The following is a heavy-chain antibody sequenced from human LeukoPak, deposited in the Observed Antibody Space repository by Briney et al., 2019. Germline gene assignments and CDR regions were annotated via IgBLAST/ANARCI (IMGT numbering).Heavy chain of an antibody. CDR2: ISSSGSTI. Sequence: GGSLRLPCAASGFTFSSYEMNWVRQAPGKGLEWVSYISSSGSTIYYADSVKGRFTISRDNAKNSLYLQMNSLRAEDTAVYYCAREPDIVVVVAATLGAFDIWGQGTMVTVSS. CDR3: AREPDIVVVVAATLGAFDI. J-gene: IGHJ3*02. CDR1: GFTFSSYE. D-gene: IGHD2-15*01. V-gene: IGHV3-48*03.